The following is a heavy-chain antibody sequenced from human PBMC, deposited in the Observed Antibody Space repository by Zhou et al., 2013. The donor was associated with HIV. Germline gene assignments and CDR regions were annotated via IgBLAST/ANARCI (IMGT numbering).Heavy chain of an antibody. D-gene: IGHD3-10*01. CDR1: GYTFTNYD. V-gene: IGHV1-8*03. Sequence: QVQLVQSGAEVKKPGASVKVSCKASGYTFTNYDINWVRQATGQGLEWMGWMNPNSGNTGYAKKFQGRVTITWNTSISTGYMALSSLRSEDTAVYYCARHGSGSYYKHWFDPWGPGNPGHRLL. CDR2: MNPNSGNT. CDR3: ARHGSGSYYKHWFDP. J-gene: IGHJ5*02.